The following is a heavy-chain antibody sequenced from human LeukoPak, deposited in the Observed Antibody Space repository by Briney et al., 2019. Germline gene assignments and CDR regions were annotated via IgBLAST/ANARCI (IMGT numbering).Heavy chain of an antibody. CDR1: AYTFTTKG. V-gene: IGHV1-18*01. Sequence: ASVKVSCKASAYTFTTKGTSWIRQAPGQGLEWIGWISAYNGNTNYAQKLQGRVTMTTDTSTSTAYMELRSLRSDATAVYYCARDRYAGICDYWGQGTLVTVSS. J-gene: IGHJ4*02. CDR2: ISAYNGNT. D-gene: IGHD3-16*01. CDR3: ARDRYAGICDY.